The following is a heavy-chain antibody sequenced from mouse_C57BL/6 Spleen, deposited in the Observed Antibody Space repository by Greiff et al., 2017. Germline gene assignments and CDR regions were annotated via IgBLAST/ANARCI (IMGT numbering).Heavy chain of an antibody. Sequence: QVQLQQSGAELVRPGASVTLSCKASGYTFTDYEMHWVKQTPVHGLEWIGAIDPETGGTAYNQKFKGKAILTADKSSSTAYMELRSLTSEDSAVYYCTRSDYYGSSNLWYFDVWGTGTPVTVSS. V-gene: IGHV1-15*01. CDR3: TRSDYYGSSNLWYFDV. D-gene: IGHD1-1*01. CDR2: IDPETGGT. CDR1: GYTFTDYE. J-gene: IGHJ1*03.